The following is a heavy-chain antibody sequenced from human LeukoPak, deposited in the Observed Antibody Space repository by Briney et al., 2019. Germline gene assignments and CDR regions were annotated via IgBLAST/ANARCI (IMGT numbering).Heavy chain of an antibody. J-gene: IGHJ4*02. CDR1: GFTFSNFW. V-gene: IGHV3-74*01. CDR3: ARGRPHGNDY. D-gene: IGHD4-23*01. Sequence: GGSLRLSCAASGFTFSNFWMHWVRQAPGKGLVWVALIYGDGGFTRYADSVKGRFTISRDNAKNTVYLQMNSLRVEDTAVYYCARGRPHGNDYWGQGTLVTVSS. CDR2: IYGDGGFT.